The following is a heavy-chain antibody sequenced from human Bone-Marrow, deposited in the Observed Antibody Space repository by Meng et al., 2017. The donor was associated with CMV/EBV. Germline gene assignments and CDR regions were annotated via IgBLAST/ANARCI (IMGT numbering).Heavy chain of an antibody. CDR3: ARLGSGYYTDY. CDR2: INWNGGST. Sequence: GGSLRLSCAASGFTFDDYAMHWVRQAPGKGLEWVSGINWNGGSTGYADSVKGRFTISRDNAKNSLYLQMNSLRAEDTALYYCARLGSGYYTDYWGQGTLVTVSS. V-gene: IGHV3-20*04. J-gene: IGHJ4*02. D-gene: IGHD3-22*01. CDR1: GFTFDDYA.